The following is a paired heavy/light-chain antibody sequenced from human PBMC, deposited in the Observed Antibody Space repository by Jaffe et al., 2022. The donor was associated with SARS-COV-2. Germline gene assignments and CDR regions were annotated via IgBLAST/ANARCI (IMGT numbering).Light chain of an antibody. J-gene: IGLJ3*02. Sequence: SSDLTQDPALSVTLGQTVRITCQGNILRHFYANWYQLKPGQAPKLVVYGQNKRPSGIPDRFSASYSEDTASLTIIGTQAEDEADYYCKCRDSSSSDYNWVFGGGTKVTV. CDR1: ILRHFY. CDR2: GQN. CDR3: KCRDSSSSDYNWV. V-gene: IGLV3-19*01.
Heavy chain of an antibody. CDR2: MNPNSGNT. CDR3: ARGVQYYYDKHGYYKNFYFDF. CDR1: GYIFTNFD. V-gene: IGHV1-8*02. D-gene: IGHD3-22*01. J-gene: IGHJ2*01. Sequence: QVQLVQSGAEVKKSGASVKVSCQASGYIFTNFDIYWVRLAGGQGLEWMGWMNPNSGNTGSGRKFQGRIIMTRDTSTNTAYMELSNLRSDDTAVYFCARGVQYYYDKHGYYKNFYFDFWGRGTPVTVSS.